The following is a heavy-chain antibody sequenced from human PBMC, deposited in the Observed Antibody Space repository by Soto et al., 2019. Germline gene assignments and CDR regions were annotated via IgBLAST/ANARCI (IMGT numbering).Heavy chain of an antibody. CDR3: ARRAGRVATIGSYYFDY. CDR2: IYYSGST. D-gene: IGHD5-12*01. J-gene: IGHJ4*02. Sequence: PSETLSLTCTVSGGSISSSSYYWGWIRQPPGKGLEWIGSIYYSGSTYYNPSLKSRVTISVDTSKNQFSLKLSSVTAADTAVYYCARRAGRVATIGSYYFDYWGQGTLVTV. V-gene: IGHV4-39*01. CDR1: GGSISSSSYY.